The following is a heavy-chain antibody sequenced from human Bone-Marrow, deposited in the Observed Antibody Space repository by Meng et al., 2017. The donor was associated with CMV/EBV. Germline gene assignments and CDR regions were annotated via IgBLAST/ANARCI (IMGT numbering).Heavy chain of an antibody. D-gene: IGHD5-24*01. CDR1: GFTVSSNY. Sequence: GGSLRLSCAASGFTVSSNYMSWVRQAPGKGLEWVSVIYSGGSTYYADSVKSQFTISRDYSKNTRYIQMNSLIAEYTAVYYCARGAEEIWGQGTLVTVSS. J-gene: IGHJ4*02. V-gene: IGHV3-53*01. CDR3: ARGAEEI. CDR2: IYSGGST.